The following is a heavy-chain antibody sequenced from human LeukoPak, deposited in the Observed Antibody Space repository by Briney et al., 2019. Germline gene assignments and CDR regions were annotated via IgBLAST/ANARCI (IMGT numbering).Heavy chain of an antibody. CDR3: APGGIAAAGGGWFDP. D-gene: IGHD6-13*01. Sequence: GGSLRLSCAASGFTFSSYAMSWVRQAPGKGLEWVSAISGSGGSTYYADSVKGRFTISRDNSKNTLYLQMNSLRAEDTAVYHCAPGGIAAAGGGWFDPWGQGTLVTVSS. CDR1: GFTFSSYA. CDR2: ISGSGGST. J-gene: IGHJ5*02. V-gene: IGHV3-23*01.